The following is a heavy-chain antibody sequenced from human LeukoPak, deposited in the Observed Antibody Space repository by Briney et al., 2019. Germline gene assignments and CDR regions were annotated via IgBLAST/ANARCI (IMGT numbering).Heavy chain of an antibody. CDR1: GFTFSSYG. D-gene: IGHD3-9*01. CDR3: ARDSYYDILTGYSDAFDI. Sequence: PGGSLRLSCAASGFTFSSYGMHWVRQAPGKGLEWVAVISYDGSNKYYADSVKGRFTISRDNSKNTLYLQMNSLRAEDTAVYYCARDSYYDILTGYSDAFDIWGQGTMVTVSS. J-gene: IGHJ3*02. CDR2: ISYDGSNK. V-gene: IGHV3-30*03.